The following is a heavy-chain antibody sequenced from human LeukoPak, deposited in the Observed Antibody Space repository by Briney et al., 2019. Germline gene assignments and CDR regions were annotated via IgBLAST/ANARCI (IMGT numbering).Heavy chain of an antibody. CDR3: ARYDYDSGHPGSWFDP. CDR2: MHYSGLT. Sequence: ASETLSLTCTVSGGSMSSSYWRWIRQPPGKGLEWIAYMHYSGLTNHNPSLKSRVTISVDTSRKQFSLRLSSVTAADTAVYYCARYDYDSGHPGSWFDPWGQGTLVTVSS. D-gene: IGHD3-22*01. V-gene: IGHV4-59*08. J-gene: IGHJ5*02. CDR1: GGSMSSSY.